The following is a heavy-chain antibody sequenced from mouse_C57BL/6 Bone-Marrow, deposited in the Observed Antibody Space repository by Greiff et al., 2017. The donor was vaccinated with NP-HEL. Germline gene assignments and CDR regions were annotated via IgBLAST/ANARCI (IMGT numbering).Heavy chain of an antibody. D-gene: IGHD1-1*01. CDR1: GYTFTSYG. J-gene: IGHJ2*01. Sequence: VKLQESGAELARPGASVKLSCKASGYTFTSYGISWVKQRTGQGLEWIGEIYPRSGNTYYNEKFKGKATLTADKSSSTAYMELRSLTSEDSAVYFGARGGVYYYGGGFDYWGQGTTLTVSS. CDR2: IYPRSGNT. V-gene: IGHV1-81*01. CDR3: ARGGVYYYGGGFDY.